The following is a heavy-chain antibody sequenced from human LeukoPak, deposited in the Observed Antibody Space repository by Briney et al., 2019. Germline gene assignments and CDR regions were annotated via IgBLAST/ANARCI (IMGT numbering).Heavy chain of an antibody. CDR2: IKQDGSEK. D-gene: IGHD3-16*01. CDR1: EFTTSSYW. Sequence: PGGSLRLPCAAAEFTTSSYWVSWVRQAPGKGLEWVANIKQDGSEKNYVDSVKGRFTISRDNAKNSLYLQMSNLRAEDTAVYFCARGGGLDVWGQGATVTVSS. V-gene: IGHV3-7*03. CDR3: ARGGGLDV. J-gene: IGHJ6*02.